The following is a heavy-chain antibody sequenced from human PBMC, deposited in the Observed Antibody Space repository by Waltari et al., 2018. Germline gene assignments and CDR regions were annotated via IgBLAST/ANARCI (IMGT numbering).Heavy chain of an antibody. J-gene: IGHJ4*02. CDR3: ARGAIVGATSH. D-gene: IGHD1-26*01. Sequence: QVQLVESGGGVVQPGRSLRLSCAASGFTFSSYAMHWVRQAPGKGLGWVAVISYDGSNKYYADSVKGRFTISRDNSKNTLYLQMNSLRAEDTAVYYCARGAIVGATSHWGQGTLVTVSS. V-gene: IGHV3-30-3*01. CDR1: GFTFSSYA. CDR2: ISYDGSNK.